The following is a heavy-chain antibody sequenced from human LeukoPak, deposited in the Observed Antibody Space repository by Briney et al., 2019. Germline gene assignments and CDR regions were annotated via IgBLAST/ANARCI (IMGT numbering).Heavy chain of an antibody. Sequence: GGSLRLSCAASGFTFSSYGMHWVRQAPGKGLEWVAVIWYDGSNKYYADSVKGRFTISRDNSKNTLYLQMNSLRAEDTAVYYCARDPSPLGYCSGGSCPGIDYWGQGTLVTVSS. D-gene: IGHD2-15*01. CDR2: IWYDGSNK. J-gene: IGHJ4*02. CDR1: GFTFSSYG. CDR3: ARDPSPLGYCSGGSCPGIDY. V-gene: IGHV3-33*01.